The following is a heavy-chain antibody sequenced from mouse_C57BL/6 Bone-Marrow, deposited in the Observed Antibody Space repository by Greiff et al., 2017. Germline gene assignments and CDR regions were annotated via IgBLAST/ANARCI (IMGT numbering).Heavy chain of an antibody. Sequence: DVQLQESGPELVKPGASVKISCKASGYSFTGYYMNWVKQSPEKSLEWIGEINPSTGGTTYNQKFKAKATLTVDKSSSTAYMQLKSLTSEDAAVYYCARRRQLRPFAYWGQGTLVTVSA. CDR2: INPSTGGT. D-gene: IGHD3-2*02. CDR3: ARRRQLRPFAY. V-gene: IGHV1-42*01. J-gene: IGHJ3*01. CDR1: GYSFTGYY.